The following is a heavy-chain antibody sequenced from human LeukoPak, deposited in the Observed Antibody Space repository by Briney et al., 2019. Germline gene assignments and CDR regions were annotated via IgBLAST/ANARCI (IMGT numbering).Heavy chain of an antibody. D-gene: IGHD6-19*01. J-gene: IGHJ3*02. CDR3: AGRSSGRGGDAFDI. CDR1: GHTFMNYG. CDR2: ISAKNGNT. V-gene: IGHV1-18*01. Sequence: ASVKVSCKASGHTFMNYGVSWVRQAPGQGLEWMGWISAKNGNTNYAQNFQGRVTMTTHSSTNTASMELMSLRSNDTAVYWCAGRSSGRGGDAFDIWGQGTMVIVSS.